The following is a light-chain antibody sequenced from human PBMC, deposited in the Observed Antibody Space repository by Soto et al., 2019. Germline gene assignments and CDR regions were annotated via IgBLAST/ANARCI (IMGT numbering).Light chain of an antibody. CDR1: TGAVTSSHY. CDR2: DTS. Sequence: QALVTQEPSLTVSPGGTVTLTCGSSTGAVTSSHYPYWFQQKPGQAPKTLIYDTSNKHSWTPARFSGSLLGGKAALTLSGAQPEDEAEYYCLLSYSGGEGVFGGGTKLTVL. CDR3: LLSYSGGEGV. J-gene: IGLJ2*01. V-gene: IGLV7-46*01.